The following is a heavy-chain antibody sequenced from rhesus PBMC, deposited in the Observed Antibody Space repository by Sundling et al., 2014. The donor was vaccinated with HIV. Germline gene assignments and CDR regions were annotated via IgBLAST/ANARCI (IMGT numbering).Heavy chain of an antibody. D-gene: IGHD4-29*01. V-gene: IGHV4-173*01. CDR3: ARDYGTFRGFDY. CDR2: ISGSGGST. CDR1: GGSISSNY. J-gene: IGHJ4*01. Sequence: QLQLQESGPGLVKPSETLSLTCAVSGGSISSNYWSWIRQPPGKGLEWIGRISGSGGSTYLNPSLKSRVTLSVDTSKNQFSLKLSSVTAADTAVFYCARDYGTFRGFDYWGQGVLVTVSS.